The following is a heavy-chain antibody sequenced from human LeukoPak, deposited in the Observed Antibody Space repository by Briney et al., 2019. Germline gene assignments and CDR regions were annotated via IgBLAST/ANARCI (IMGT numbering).Heavy chain of an antibody. V-gene: IGHV1-8*01. J-gene: IGHJ5*02. CDR3: ARERYSSGYYGS. Sequence: ASVKVSCKASGYTFTSYDINWVRQATGQGLEWMGWMNPNSGNTGYAQKFQGRVTMTRNTCISTAYMELSNLRSEDTAVYDCARERYSSGYYGSWGQGTLVTVSS. CDR2: MNPNSGNT. D-gene: IGHD3-22*01. CDR1: GYTFTSYD.